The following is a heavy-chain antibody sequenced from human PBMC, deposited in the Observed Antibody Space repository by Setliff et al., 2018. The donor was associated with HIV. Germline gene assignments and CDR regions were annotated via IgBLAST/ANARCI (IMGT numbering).Heavy chain of an antibody. CDR2: IKQDGSEK. D-gene: IGHD1-26*01. J-gene: IGHJ4*02. CDR3: ARDRYSGSSNDY. V-gene: IGHV3-7*01. Sequence: GGSLRLSCAASGFTFSSYWMTWFRQAPGKGREWVANIKQDGSEKNYVDSVKGRFTISRDNVKNSLYLQMNSLRAEDTAVYYCARDRYSGSSNDYWGQGTLVTVSS. CDR1: GFTFSSYW.